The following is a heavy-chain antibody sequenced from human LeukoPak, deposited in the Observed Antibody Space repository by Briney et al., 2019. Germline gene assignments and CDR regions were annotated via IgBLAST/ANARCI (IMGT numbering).Heavy chain of an antibody. CDR2: IFYSGST. D-gene: IGHD2-2*01. CDR3: ARFAERPAAMLFRAYNWFDP. Sequence: SETLSLTCTVSSGSISTSNYYWGWVRQPPGQALEWIGNIFYSGSTYYSPSLKSRVTISLDTSRNQFSLKLSSVTAADTAVYYCARFAERPAAMLFRAYNWFDPWGQGTLVTVSS. CDR1: SGSISTSNYY. J-gene: IGHJ5*02. V-gene: IGHV4-39*07.